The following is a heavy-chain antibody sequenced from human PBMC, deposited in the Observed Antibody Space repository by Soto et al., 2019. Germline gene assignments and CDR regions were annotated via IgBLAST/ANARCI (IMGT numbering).Heavy chain of an antibody. Sequence: EVQLVESGGGLVKPGGSLRLSCAASGLTFSNLWMTWIRQAPGKAPEWVGRIKSEYNGGTTDYAAPVNGRYTISRDDLKSTLYLQMNSLKLEDTAVYYCTTDRPFTGGGVITTWGQGTLVTVSS. CDR3: TTDRPFTGGGVITT. CDR2: IKSEYNGGTT. D-gene: IGHD3-10*01. J-gene: IGHJ3*01. CDR1: GLTFSNLW. V-gene: IGHV3-15*01.